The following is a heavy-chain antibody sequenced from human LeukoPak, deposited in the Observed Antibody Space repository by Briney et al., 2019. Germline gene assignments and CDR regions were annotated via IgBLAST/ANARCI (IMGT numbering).Heavy chain of an antibody. CDR3: ARDPGGPYCSSTSCFDYYYGMDV. CDR2: IYYCGST. V-gene: IGHV4-59*01. Sequence: SETLSLTCTVSGVSISSYYWSWIRQPPGKGLEWIGYIYYCGSTNYNPSLKSRVTISVDTSKNQFSLKLSSVTAADTAVYYCARDPGGPYCSSTSCFDYYYGMDVWGQGTTVTVSS. CDR1: GVSISSYY. J-gene: IGHJ6*02. D-gene: IGHD2-2*01.